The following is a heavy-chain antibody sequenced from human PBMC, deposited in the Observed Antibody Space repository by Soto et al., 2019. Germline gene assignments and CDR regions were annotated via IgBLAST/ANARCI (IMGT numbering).Heavy chain of an antibody. CDR3: ARASQMVINPYYYPMDV. CDR2: IIPIFGTA. Sequence: GASVKVSCKASGGTLSSYAISWVRQAPGQGLEWMGGIIPIFGTANYAQKFQGRVTITADESTSTAYMELSSLRSEDTAVYYCARASQMVINPYYYPMDVWGQGTTVTVSS. V-gene: IGHV1-69*13. J-gene: IGHJ6*02. CDR1: GGTLSSYA. D-gene: IGHD3-22*01.